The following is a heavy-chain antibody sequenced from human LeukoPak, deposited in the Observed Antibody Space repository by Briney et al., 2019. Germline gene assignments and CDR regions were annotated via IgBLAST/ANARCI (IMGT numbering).Heavy chain of an antibody. J-gene: IGHJ6*03. V-gene: IGHV4-34*01. D-gene: IGHD2-2*01. CDR3: ARDQVRYQLQFKVYYXYMDX. CDR2: INHSGST. Sequence: PSETLSLTCAVYGGSFSGYYLSWIRQPPGKGLEWIGEINHSGSTNYNPSLKSRVTISVDTSKNQFSLKLSSVTAADTAVYYCARDQVRYQLQFKVYYXYMDXXGKGXTVTVS. CDR1: GGSFSGYY.